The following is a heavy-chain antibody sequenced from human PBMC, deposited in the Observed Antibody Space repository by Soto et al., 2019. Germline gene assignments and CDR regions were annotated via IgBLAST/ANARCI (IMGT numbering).Heavy chain of an antibody. CDR2: VNYSGRP. D-gene: IGHD6-13*01. CDR1: GGSFGGYY. V-gene: IGHV4-34*01. CDR3: TRGGGPSSSYCWFDS. J-gene: IGHJ5*01. Sequence: PSETLSRTCGISGGSFGGYYWTWIRQPPGKGLEWIGEVNYSGRPNYNPSLKSRVTVSLDMTNNSFSLTLNSVTAADTAFYYCTRGGGPSSSYCWFDSWGQGPLVTVSS.